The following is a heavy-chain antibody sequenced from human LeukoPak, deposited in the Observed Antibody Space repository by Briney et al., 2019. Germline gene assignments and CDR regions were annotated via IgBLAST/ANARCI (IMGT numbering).Heavy chain of an antibody. J-gene: IGHJ5*02. CDR1: GCSISSGYY. CDR2: IYHSGTT. V-gene: IGHV4-38-2*01. Sequence: SETLSLTCAVSGCSISSGYYWGWIRQPPGKGLQWIGTIYHSGTTYYNPSLKSRVTISLDTSKNQFSLKLSSVTAADTAVYYCARLCKGSTSCLEIDPWGQGTLVTVSS. CDR3: ARLCKGSTSCLEIDP. D-gene: IGHD2-2*01.